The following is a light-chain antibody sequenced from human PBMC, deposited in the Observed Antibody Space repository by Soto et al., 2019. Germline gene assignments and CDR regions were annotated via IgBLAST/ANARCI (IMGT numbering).Light chain of an antibody. CDR2: DAS. J-gene: IGKJ5*01. CDR3: HQYNKWPPIT. Sequence: EIVMTQSPATLSVSPGERATLSCRASHSVRSDLAWYQQKPGQSPRLLIFDASTRATGISARFSGSGSGTEFTLTISNLQSEDFAVYYCHQYNKWPPITFGQGTRLEI. V-gene: IGKV3-15*01. CDR1: HSVRSD.